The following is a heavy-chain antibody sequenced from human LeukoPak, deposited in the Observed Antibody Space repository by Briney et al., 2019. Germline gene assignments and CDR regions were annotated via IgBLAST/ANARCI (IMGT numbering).Heavy chain of an antibody. J-gene: IGHJ4*02. V-gene: IGHV3-74*01. D-gene: IGHD6-13*01. Sequence: PGGSLRLSRAASGFMFSRYWMHWVRQAPGKGPVWVSHIKSDGSSTTYADSVKGRFTISRDNAKSTLYLQMNSLRVEDTAVYYCVRDSSSWYYDYWGQGTLVTVSS. CDR3: VRDSSSWYYDY. CDR2: IKSDGSST. CDR1: GFMFSRYW.